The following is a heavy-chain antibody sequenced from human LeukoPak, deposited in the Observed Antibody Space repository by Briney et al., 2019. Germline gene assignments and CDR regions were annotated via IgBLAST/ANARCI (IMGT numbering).Heavy chain of an antibody. CDR2: ISLTGET. D-gene: IGHD1-26*01. CDR3: SRESGAFCPFGY. Sequence: PSETLSLTCDVSGGSISSTNRWSWVRQPPGQGLEWIGEISLTGETNYNPSLNGRVTMSLDKSRNQLSLKLTSVTAADTAIYYCSRESGAFCPFGYWGQGTLVIVPP. V-gene: IGHV4-4*02. CDR1: GGSISSTNR. J-gene: IGHJ4*02.